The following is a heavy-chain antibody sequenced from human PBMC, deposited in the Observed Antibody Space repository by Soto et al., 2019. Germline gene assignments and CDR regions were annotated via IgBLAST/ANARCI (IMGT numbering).Heavy chain of an antibody. Sequence: QITLKESGPTLVKPTQTLTLTCTFSGFSLSTSGVGVGWIRQPPGKALEWLALIYWDDDKRYSPSLKSRLTITKDNSKNQVVLTRTNMDPVDTATYYCAHRPSYCSGGSCYSGFDYWGQGTLVTVSS. CDR2: IYWDDDK. J-gene: IGHJ4*02. V-gene: IGHV2-5*02. CDR1: GFSLSTSGVG. D-gene: IGHD2-15*01. CDR3: AHRPSYCSGGSCYSGFDY.